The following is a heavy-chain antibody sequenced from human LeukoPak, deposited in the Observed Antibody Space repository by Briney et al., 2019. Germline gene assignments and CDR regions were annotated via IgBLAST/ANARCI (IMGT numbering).Heavy chain of an antibody. V-gene: IGHV4-39*01. CDR2: MYYSGST. CDR3: ARQYYDSTGYYYFDN. Sequence: SETLSLTCTVSGDAITGSSYYWGWIRQPPGKGLEWIGSMYYSGSTFSNPSLRSRVNMSADTSKNQFSLKLSSVTAADTAVYYCARQYYDSTGYYYFDNWGQGTQVNVSS. CDR1: GDAITGSSYY. D-gene: IGHD3-22*01. J-gene: IGHJ4*02.